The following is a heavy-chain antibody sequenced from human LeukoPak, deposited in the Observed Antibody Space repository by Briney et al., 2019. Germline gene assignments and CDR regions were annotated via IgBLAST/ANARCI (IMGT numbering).Heavy chain of an antibody. Sequence: GGSLRLSCAASGFTFSSYAMSWVRQAPGKGLEWVSIIYSGGVTFYADSVKGRFTISRDDSKNTLFLQMNSLRAEDTAVYYCARDDPRAAAVDYWGQGTLVTVSS. CDR3: ARDDPRAAAVDY. J-gene: IGHJ4*02. CDR2: IYSGGVT. CDR1: GFTFSSYA. D-gene: IGHD6-13*01. V-gene: IGHV3-53*01.